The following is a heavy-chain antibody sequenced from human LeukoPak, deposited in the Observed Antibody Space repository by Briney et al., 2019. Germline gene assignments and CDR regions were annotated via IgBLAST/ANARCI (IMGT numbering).Heavy chain of an antibody. CDR3: ARGSQSSGWYGAFDI. D-gene: IGHD6-19*01. V-gene: IGHV1-2*04. J-gene: IGHJ3*02. Sequence: ASVKVSCKASGYTFTGYYMHWVRQAPGQGLEWMGWINPNSGGTNYAQKFQGWVTMTRDTSISTAYMELSRLRSDDTAVYYCARGSQSSGWYGAFDIWGQGTMVTVSS. CDR1: GYTFTGYY. CDR2: INPNSGGT.